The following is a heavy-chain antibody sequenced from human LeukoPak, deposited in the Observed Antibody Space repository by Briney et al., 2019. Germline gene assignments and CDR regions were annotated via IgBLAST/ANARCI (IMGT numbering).Heavy chain of an antibody. CDR2: ISSSSSTI. J-gene: IGHJ4*02. CDR1: GFTFSSYS. D-gene: IGHD5-18*01. Sequence: GGSLRLSCAAPGFTFSSYSMNWVRQAPGKGLEWVSYISSSSSTIYYADSVKGRFTISRDNAKNSLYLQMNSLRAEDTAVYYCAREGYSYGIDYWGQGTLVTVSS. CDR3: AREGYSYGIDY. V-gene: IGHV3-48*01.